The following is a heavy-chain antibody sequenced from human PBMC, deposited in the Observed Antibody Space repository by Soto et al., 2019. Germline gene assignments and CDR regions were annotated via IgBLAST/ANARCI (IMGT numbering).Heavy chain of an antibody. CDR2: IWYDGSNK. Sequence: QVQLVESGGGVVQPGRSLRLSCAASGFTFSSYGMHWVRQAPGKGLEWVAVIWYDGSNKYYADSVKGRFTISRDNSKNTLYLQMNSLRAEDTAVYYCARDRVEQWLDPGGVFDYWGQGTLVTVSS. D-gene: IGHD6-19*01. CDR1: GFTFSSYG. J-gene: IGHJ4*02. V-gene: IGHV3-33*01. CDR3: ARDRVEQWLDPGGVFDY.